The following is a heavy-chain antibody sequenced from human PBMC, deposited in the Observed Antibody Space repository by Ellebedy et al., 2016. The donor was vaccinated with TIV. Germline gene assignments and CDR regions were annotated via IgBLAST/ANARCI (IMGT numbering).Heavy chain of an antibody. CDR1: GYTFTTYD. CDR2: MNPHSGNT. CDR3: ARDASLGYYYYYMDV. D-gene: IGHD6-6*01. V-gene: IGHV1-8*01. J-gene: IGHJ6*03. Sequence: ASVKVSCXASGYTFTTYDINWVRQATGQGLEWMGWMNPHSGNTGSAQKFQGRVTMTRNTSISTAYMELSSLRSEDTAVYYCARDASLGYYYYYMDVWGKGTTVTVAS.